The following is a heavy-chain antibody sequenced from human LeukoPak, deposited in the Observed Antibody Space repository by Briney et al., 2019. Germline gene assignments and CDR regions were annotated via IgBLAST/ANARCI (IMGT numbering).Heavy chain of an antibody. CDR3: ARGVYMITFGGAIFDY. J-gene: IGHJ4*02. CDR2: IRFDGSNK. CDR1: GFTFNSYG. V-gene: IGHV3-30*02. D-gene: IGHD3-16*01. Sequence: GGSLGLSCAASGFTFNSYGMHWVRQAPGKGLEWVAFIRFDGSNKYYADSVKGRFTISRDNSKNTLYLQMNSLRAEDTAVYYCARGVYMITFGGAIFDYWGQGTLVTVSS.